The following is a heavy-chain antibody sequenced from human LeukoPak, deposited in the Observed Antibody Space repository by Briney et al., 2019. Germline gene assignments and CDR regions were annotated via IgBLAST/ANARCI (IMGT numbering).Heavy chain of an antibody. D-gene: IGHD3-22*01. Sequence: PGGSLRLSCAASGFTFSSYWMSWVRQAPGKGLEWVANIKQDGSEKYYVDSVKGRFTISRDNAKNSLYLQMNSLRAEDTAVYYCARDPYYYDSSGYHTFDYWGQGTLVTVSS. CDR2: IKQDGSEK. CDR3: ARDPYYYDSSGYHTFDY. V-gene: IGHV3-7*01. J-gene: IGHJ4*02. CDR1: GFTFSSYW.